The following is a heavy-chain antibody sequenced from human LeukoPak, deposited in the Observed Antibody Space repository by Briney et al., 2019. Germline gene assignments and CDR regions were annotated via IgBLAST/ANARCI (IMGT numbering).Heavy chain of an antibody. D-gene: IGHD1-26*01. J-gene: IGHJ5*02. CDR1: GFTFDDYP. V-gene: IGHV3-43*02. CDR3: AKDMGGSGRNWASNWFDP. Sequence: GGSLRLSCAASGFTFDDYPMHWIRQTPGQGLEWVSLISPDGGRSFQADSVRGRFTISRDNSKNSLYLQMNSLRSEDTALYYCAKDMGGSGRNWASNWFDPWGQGTLVTVSS. CDR2: ISPDGGRS.